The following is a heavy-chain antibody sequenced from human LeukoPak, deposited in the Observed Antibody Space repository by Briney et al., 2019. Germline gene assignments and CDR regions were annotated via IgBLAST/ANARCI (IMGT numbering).Heavy chain of an antibody. Sequence: PGGSLRLSCAASGFTFSSYGMHWVRQAPGKGLEWVGVIWYDGSNKNYADSVKGRFTISRDNSNNTLYLQMNSRRAEDTAVYYCARSNSHYFDYWGQGTLVTVSS. V-gene: IGHV3-33*01. D-gene: IGHD2/OR15-2a*01. CDR3: ARSNSHYFDY. J-gene: IGHJ4*02. CDR2: IWYDGSNK. CDR1: GFTFSSYG.